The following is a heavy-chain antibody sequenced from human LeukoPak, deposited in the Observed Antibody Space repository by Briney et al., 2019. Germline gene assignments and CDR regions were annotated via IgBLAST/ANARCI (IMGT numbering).Heavy chain of an antibody. D-gene: IGHD6-13*01. CDR2: ISWNSGSI. V-gene: IGHV3-9*01. J-gene: IGHJ4*02. CDR3: AKDTGSSWYDPFDY. Sequence: PGGSLRLSCAASGFTFDDYAMHWVRQAPGKGLEWVSGISWNSGSIGYADSVKGRFTISRDNAKNSLYLQMNSLRAEDTALYYCAKDTGSSWYDPFDYWGQGTLVTVSS. CDR1: GFTFDDYA.